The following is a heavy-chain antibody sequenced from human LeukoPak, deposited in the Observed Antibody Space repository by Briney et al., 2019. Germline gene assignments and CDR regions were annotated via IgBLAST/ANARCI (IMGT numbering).Heavy chain of an antibody. D-gene: IGHD5-18*01. CDR2: IYHSGST. CDR3: AGLEDTAMVYNWFDP. J-gene: IGHJ5*02. V-gene: IGHV4-38-2*01. Sequence: PSETLSLTCAVSGYSISSGYYWGWIRQPPGKGLEWIGSIYHSGSTYYNPSLKSRVTISVDTSKNQFSLKLSSVTAADTAVYYCAGLEDTAMVYNWFDPWGQGTLVTVSS. CDR1: GYSISSGYY.